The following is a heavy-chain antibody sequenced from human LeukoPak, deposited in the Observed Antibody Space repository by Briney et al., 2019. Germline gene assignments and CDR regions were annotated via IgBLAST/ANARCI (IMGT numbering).Heavy chain of an antibody. CDR1: GGTFSSYT. Sequence: SVKVSCKASGGTFSSYTISWVRQAPGQGLEWMGRIIPILGIANYAQKFQGRVTITADKSTSTAYMELSSMRSEDTAVYYCARADYGGNSEAAFDIWGQGTMVTVSS. D-gene: IGHD4-23*01. J-gene: IGHJ3*02. V-gene: IGHV1-69*02. CDR3: ARADYGGNSEAAFDI. CDR2: IIPILGIA.